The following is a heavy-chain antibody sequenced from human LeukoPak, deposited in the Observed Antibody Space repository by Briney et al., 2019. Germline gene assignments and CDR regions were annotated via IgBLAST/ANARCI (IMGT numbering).Heavy chain of an antibody. J-gene: IGHJ5*01. CDR2: ISDSGGTT. D-gene: IGHD2-2*01. CDR1: GFTFSTSA. V-gene: IGHV3-23*01. CDR3: AKFNRGYCSSSSCPNWFDS. Sequence: PRGSLRLSCAASGFTFSTSAMSWGRHAPGKGREWGSAISDSGGTTYYAESVKGRFTMSRDNSKNTLYLQMNSLRVEDTAKYYGAKFNRGYCSSSSCPNWFDSWGQGTLVTVSS.